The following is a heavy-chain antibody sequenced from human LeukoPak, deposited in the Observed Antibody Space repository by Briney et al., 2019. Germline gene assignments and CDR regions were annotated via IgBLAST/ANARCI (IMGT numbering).Heavy chain of an antibody. Sequence: GALRLSCGAPGFTLCSYAMSWVRQAPRKGLGWVSAISGSGGSTYYADSVKGRFTISRDNSKNTLYLQMNSLRAEDTAVYYCAKETTVVTRGFFDYWGQGTLVTVSS. V-gene: IGHV3-23*01. J-gene: IGHJ4*02. CDR3: AKETTVVTRGFFDY. CDR2: ISGSGGST. D-gene: IGHD4-23*01. CDR1: GFTLCSYA.